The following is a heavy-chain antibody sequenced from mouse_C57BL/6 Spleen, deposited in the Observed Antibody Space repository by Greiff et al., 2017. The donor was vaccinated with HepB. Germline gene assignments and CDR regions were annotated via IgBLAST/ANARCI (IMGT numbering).Heavy chain of an antibody. CDR1: GYAFSSSW. D-gene: IGHD2-12*01. Sequence: VKLQESGPELVKPGASVKISCKASGYAFSSSWMNWVKQRPGKGLEWIGRIYPGDGDTNYNGKFKGKATLTADKSSSTAYMQLSSLTSEDSAVYFCAHYTVYYAMDYWGQGTSVTVSS. CDR2: IYPGDGDT. J-gene: IGHJ4*01. V-gene: IGHV1-82*01. CDR3: AHYTVYYAMDY.